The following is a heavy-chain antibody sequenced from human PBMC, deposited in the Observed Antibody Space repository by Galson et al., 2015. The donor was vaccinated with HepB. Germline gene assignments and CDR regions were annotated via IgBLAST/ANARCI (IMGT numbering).Heavy chain of an antibody. D-gene: IGHD5-12*01. Sequence: SLRLSCAASGFTFGDYTMSWFRQAPGKGLEWVGSIRSKAYGGTTEYVASVKRRFTISRHDSKSNAYLQINSLKTEDTAVYYCTGDRKGGYGPFDYWGQGTLVTVSS. CDR3: TGDRKGGYGPFDY. CDR1: GFTFGDYT. J-gene: IGHJ4*02. CDR2: IRSKAYGGTT. V-gene: IGHV3-49*03.